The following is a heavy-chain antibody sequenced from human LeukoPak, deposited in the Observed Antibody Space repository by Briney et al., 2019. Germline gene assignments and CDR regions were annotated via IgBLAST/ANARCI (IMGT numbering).Heavy chain of an antibody. D-gene: IGHD1-26*01. CDR1: GGSISSSGYY. J-gene: IGHJ5*02. V-gene: IGHV4-39*01. CDR3: ARHEYSGSYYGLSWFDP. Sequence: SETLSLXCTVSGGSISSSGYYWGWIRQPPGKGLEWIASIYYSGITYYNPSLKSRVTISVDTSKNQLSLQLSSLTAADTAVYYCARHEYSGSYYGLSWFDPWGQGTLVTVSS. CDR2: IYYSGIT.